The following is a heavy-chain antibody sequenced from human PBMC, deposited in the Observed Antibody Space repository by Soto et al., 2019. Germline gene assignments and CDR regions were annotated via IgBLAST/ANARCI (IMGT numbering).Heavy chain of an antibody. CDR2: MYHSGST. J-gene: IGHJ6*02. Sequence: PSETLSLTCAVSGGSISSGGYSWSWIRQPPGKGLEWIGYMYHSGSTYYNPSLKSRVTISIDRSKNQFSLKLSSVTAADTAVYYCARVGGWYRGRRMDVWGQGTTVTVSS. V-gene: IGHV4-30-2*01. D-gene: IGHD6-19*01. CDR3: ARVGGWYRGRRMDV. CDR1: GGSISSGGYS.